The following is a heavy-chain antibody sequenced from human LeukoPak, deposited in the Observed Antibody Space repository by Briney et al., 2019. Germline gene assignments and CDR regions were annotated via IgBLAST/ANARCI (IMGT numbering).Heavy chain of an antibody. V-gene: IGHV4-59*01. Sequence: SETLSLTCTVSGGSISSSYWTWIRQPPGKGLEWIGYIYYSGSTNYNPSLKSRVTISVDTSKNQFYLNLSSVTAADTAVYYCASAIAEGFYYYYMDVWGKGTTVTVSS. CDR3: ASAIAEGFYYYYMDV. CDR1: GGSISSSY. J-gene: IGHJ6*03. D-gene: IGHD1-14*01. CDR2: IYYSGST.